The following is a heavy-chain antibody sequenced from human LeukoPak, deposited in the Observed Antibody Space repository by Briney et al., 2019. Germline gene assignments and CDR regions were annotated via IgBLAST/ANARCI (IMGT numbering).Heavy chain of an antibody. CDR2: LYSGGTS. V-gene: IGHV3-66*04. J-gene: IGHJ4*02. CDR1: GFTVISNY. CDR3: ARRDSSGYYYVL. D-gene: IGHD3-22*01. Sequence: GGSLRLSCAASGFTVISNYMSWVRQAPGKGLEWVSVLYSGGTSYYANSVQDRFTISRDNSKNTLYLQMNSPSVEDTAVYYCARRDSSGYYYVLWGQGTLVTVSS.